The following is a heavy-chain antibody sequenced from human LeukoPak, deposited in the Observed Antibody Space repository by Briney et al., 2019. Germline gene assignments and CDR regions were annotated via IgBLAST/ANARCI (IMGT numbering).Heavy chain of an antibody. D-gene: IGHD6-13*01. CDR3: ARLGRGIAAAGFDY. Sequence: SETLSLTCTVSGGSISSYYWSWIRQPPGKGLEWIGYIYYSGSTNYNPPLKSRVTISVDTSKNQFSLKLSSVTAADTAVYYCARLGRGIAAAGFDYWGQGTLVTVSS. CDR1: GGSISSYY. V-gene: IGHV4-59*08. CDR2: IYYSGST. J-gene: IGHJ4*02.